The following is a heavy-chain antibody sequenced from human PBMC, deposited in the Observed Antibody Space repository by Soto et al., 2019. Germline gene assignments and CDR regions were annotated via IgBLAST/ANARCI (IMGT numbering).Heavy chain of an antibody. J-gene: IGHJ4*02. D-gene: IGHD1-7*01. CDR3: AKDRNYPRDQFHY. CDR2: ISANGQGI. V-gene: IGHV3-23*01. CDR1: GFTFWTHA. Sequence: GFLRPSCATSGFTFWTHAPSWVRQAPGKGLEWVSAISANGQGIYYADSVRGRFTISRDNSKNTIFLHMDSLRAEDTAVYYCAKDRNYPRDQFHYWGQGTLVTVSS.